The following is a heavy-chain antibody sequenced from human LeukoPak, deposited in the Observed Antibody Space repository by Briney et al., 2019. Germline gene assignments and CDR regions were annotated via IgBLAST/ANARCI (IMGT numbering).Heavy chain of an antibody. V-gene: IGHV3-23*01. Sequence: GGTLRLSCVASGFTFSSYGMIWVRQAPGKGLEWVSSITGSGDGTSAADSVTGRFSISRDNSKSTLYLQMNSLRVEDTAVYYCAKAGLVRGGALDSWGQGTLVTVSS. CDR2: ITGSGDGT. CDR1: GFTFSSYG. D-gene: IGHD4/OR15-4a*01. CDR3: AKAGLVRGGALDS. J-gene: IGHJ4*02.